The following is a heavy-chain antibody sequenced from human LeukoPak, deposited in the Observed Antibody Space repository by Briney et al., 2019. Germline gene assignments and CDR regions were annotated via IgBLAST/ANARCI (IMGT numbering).Heavy chain of an antibody. CDR1: GFTFSSYS. D-gene: IGHD3-22*01. CDR3: AKATDYYEVLRWYFDL. CDR2: ISSTSSTI. Sequence: GGSLRLSCAASGFTFSSYSMNWVRQAPGKGLEWVSYISSTSSTIYYADSVKGRFTISRDNAKNSLYLQMNSLRAEDTAIYYCAKATDYYEVLRWYFDLWGRGTLVTVSS. V-gene: IGHV3-48*01. J-gene: IGHJ2*01.